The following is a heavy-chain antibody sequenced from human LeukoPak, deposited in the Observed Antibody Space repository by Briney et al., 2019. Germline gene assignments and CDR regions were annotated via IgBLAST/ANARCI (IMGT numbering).Heavy chain of an antibody. V-gene: IGHV4-31*03. CDR1: GGSISSGGYY. CDR2: IYYSGST. J-gene: IGHJ4*02. D-gene: IGHD6-13*01. CDR3: ARVRSFSSSWYIDY. Sequence: KSSETLSLTCTVSGGSISSGGYYWSWIRQHPGKGLEWIGYIYYSGSTYYNPSLKSRVTISVDTSKNQFSLKLSSVTAADTAVYYCARVRSFSSSWYIDYWGQGTLVTVSS.